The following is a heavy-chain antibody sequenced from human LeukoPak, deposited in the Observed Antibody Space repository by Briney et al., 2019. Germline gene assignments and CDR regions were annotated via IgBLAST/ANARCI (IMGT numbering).Heavy chain of an antibody. CDR2: IKSDGSST. CDR3: AREITLTGYKFGLGFNY. Sequence: GGSLRLSCAASGFTFSDYWMHWVRQAPGKGLVWVSRIKSDGSSTSYADSVKGRFTITRDSAKNTLYLQMNSLRAEDTAVYYCAREITLTGYKFGLGFNYWGQGTLVTVSS. D-gene: IGHD5-12*01. J-gene: IGHJ4*02. V-gene: IGHV3-74*01. CDR1: GFTFSDYW.